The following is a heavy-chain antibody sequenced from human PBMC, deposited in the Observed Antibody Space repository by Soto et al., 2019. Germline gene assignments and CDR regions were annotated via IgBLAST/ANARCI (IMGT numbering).Heavy chain of an antibody. J-gene: IGHJ4*02. D-gene: IGHD3-16*02. CDR2: INPDSGGT. CDR3: ARVPVRDFVWGSYRYTFDY. CDR1: GYTFTTSG. Sequence: SVKVSCKASGYTFTTSGISWVRQAPGQGLEWMGWINPDSGGTNYALTFRGSVTLTRDTSISTAYMELTGLTADDTAVYFCARVPVRDFVWGSYRYTFDYWGQGTRVTVSS. V-gene: IGHV1-2*02.